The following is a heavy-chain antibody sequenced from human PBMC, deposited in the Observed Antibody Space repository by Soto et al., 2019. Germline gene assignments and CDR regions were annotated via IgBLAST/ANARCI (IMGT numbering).Heavy chain of an antibody. J-gene: IGHJ6*02. V-gene: IGHV1-18*01. CDR2: ISAYNGNT. CDR3: ARDPSYYGMDV. Sequence: ASVKVSCKASGYTFTSYGISWVRQAPGQGFEWMGWISAYNGNTNYSQKFQGRVTITRDTSASTAYMELSSLRSEDTAVYYCARDPSYYGMDVWGQGATVTVSS. CDR1: GYTFTSYG.